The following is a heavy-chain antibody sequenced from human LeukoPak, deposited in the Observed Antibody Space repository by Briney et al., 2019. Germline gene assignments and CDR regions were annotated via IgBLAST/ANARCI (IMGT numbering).Heavy chain of an antibody. CDR3: ARMAMDCSSTSCYRYYYYGMDV. Sequence: SETLSLTCTVSGGSISSYYWSWIRQPPGKGLEWIGYIYYSGSTNYNPSLKSRVTISVDTSKNQFSLKLSSMTAADTAVYYCARMAMDCSSTSCYRYYYYGMDVWGQGTTVTVSS. J-gene: IGHJ6*02. CDR1: GGSISSYY. V-gene: IGHV4-59*08. D-gene: IGHD2-2*02. CDR2: IYYSGST.